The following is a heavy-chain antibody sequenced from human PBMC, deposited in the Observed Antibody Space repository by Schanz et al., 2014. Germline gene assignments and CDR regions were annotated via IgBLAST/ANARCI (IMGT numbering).Heavy chain of an antibody. CDR3: AKGRGSWGYCFDY. CDR1: GFTFSYYG. CDR2: IGGSGGTT. V-gene: IGHV3-23*04. J-gene: IGHJ4*02. D-gene: IGHD6-13*01. Sequence: EVQLVESGGGLVQPGGSLRLSCAASGFTFSYYGMTWVRQAPGKGLEWVSTIGGSGGTTYYADSVRGRFTISRDNSKNTLFLQMNSLRAEDTAVYYCAKGRGSWGYCFDYWGQGTLVTVSS.